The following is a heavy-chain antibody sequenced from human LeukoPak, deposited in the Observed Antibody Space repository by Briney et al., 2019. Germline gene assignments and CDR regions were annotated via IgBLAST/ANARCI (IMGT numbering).Heavy chain of an antibody. CDR3: ARHAGAPAYFDY. CDR1: GGSISSYF. V-gene: IGHV4-59*08. D-gene: IGHD1-26*01. Sequence: PSETLSLTCTVSGGSISSYFWTWIRQPPWKGLEWIGYIYYSGSTNYNPSLKSRVTISVDTSKNQFSLKLSSVTAADTAVYYCARHAGAPAYFDYWGQGTLVTVSS. CDR2: IYYSGST. J-gene: IGHJ4*02.